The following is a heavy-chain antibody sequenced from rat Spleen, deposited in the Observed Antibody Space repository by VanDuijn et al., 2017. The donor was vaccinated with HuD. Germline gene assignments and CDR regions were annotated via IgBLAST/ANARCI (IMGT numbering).Heavy chain of an antibody. J-gene: IGHJ4*01. Sequence: EVLLQESGPGLVKPSQSLSLTCSVTFYSITSSYRWNWIRKFPGNKLEWMGYLNSAGSTNYNPSLKSRISITRDTSRNQFFLQVNSVTTEDTATYYCAKTTVAYYYVMDAWGQGASVTVSS. CDR2: LNSAGST. CDR3: AKTTVAYYYVMDA. V-gene: IGHV3-3*01. D-gene: IGHD1-3*01. CDR1: FYSITSSYR.